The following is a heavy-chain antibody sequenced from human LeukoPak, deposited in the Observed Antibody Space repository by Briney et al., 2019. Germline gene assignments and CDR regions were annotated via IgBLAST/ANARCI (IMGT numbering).Heavy chain of an antibody. V-gene: IGHV3-48*04. J-gene: IGHJ4*02. CDR3: ARDNSGWYGKLDY. D-gene: IGHD6-19*01. Sequence: GGSLRLSCAASGFTFSSYSMNWVRQAPGKGLEWISYITTSGGAKNYADSVKGRFTISRDNAKNSLYLQMNSLRAEDTAVYYCARDNSGWYGKLDYWGQGTLVTVSS. CDR2: ITTSGGAK. CDR1: GFTFSSYS.